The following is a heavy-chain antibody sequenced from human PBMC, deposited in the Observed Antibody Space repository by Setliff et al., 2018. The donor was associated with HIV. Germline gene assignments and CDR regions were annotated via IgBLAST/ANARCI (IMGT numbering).Heavy chain of an antibody. D-gene: IGHD1-26*01. J-gene: IGHJ4*02. CDR2: IKSKSDGETT. Sequence: GGSLRLSCAASGFSFSDAWMSWVRQAPGKGLEWVGRIKSKSDGETTDYAAPVKGRFTISRDDSKNTFYLQMNSLESGDTAVYYCATDLGSGRFSWNNNWGQGTLVTVSS. CDR3: ATDLGSGRFSWNNN. V-gene: IGHV3-15*01. CDR1: GFSFSDAW.